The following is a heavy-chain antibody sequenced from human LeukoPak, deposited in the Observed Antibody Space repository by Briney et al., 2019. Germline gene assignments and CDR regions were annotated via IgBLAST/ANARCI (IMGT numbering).Heavy chain of an antibody. CDR2: IKQDGSQK. CDR1: GFTLSTYW. J-gene: IGHJ4*02. Sequence: PGGSLRLSCAASGFTLSTYWMSWVRQAPGKGLEWVANIKQDGSQKYYVDSVKGRFTISRDNSKNTLYLQMNSLRAEDMAVYYCAKDGRIRPVLEYFDHWGQGTLVTVSS. V-gene: IGHV3-7*03. CDR3: AKDGRIRPVLEYFDH. D-gene: IGHD3-3*02.